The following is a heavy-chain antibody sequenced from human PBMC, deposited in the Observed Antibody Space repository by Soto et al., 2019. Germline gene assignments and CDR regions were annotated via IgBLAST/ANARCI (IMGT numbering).Heavy chain of an antibody. V-gene: IGHV3-23*01. CDR3: AKGSVGYGRNYYFDY. J-gene: IGHJ4*02. CDR2: ISGRGGST. Sequence: GGSLRLSCAASGFTFSSYAMSWVRQAPGKGLEWVSAISGRGGSTYYADSVKGRFTISRDNSKNTLYLQMNSLRAEDTAVYYCAKGSVGYGRNYYFDYWGQGTLVTVSS. CDR1: GFTFSSYA. D-gene: IGHD5-12*01.